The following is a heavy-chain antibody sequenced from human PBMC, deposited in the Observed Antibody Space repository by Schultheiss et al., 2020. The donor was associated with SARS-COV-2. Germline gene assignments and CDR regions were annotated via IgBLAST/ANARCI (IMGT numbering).Heavy chain of an antibody. D-gene: IGHD3-3*01. CDR2: IYHSGST. J-gene: IGHJ6*03. V-gene: IGHV4-39*07. CDR1: GGSISSSSYY. Sequence: SETLSLTCTVSGGSISSSSYYWGWIRQPPGKGLEWIGEIYHSGSTNYNPSLKSRVTISVDTSKNQFSLKLSSVTAADTAVYYCARAATIFGVVIPPYYYYYYMDVWGKGTTVTVSS. CDR3: ARAATIFGVVIPPYYYYYYMDV.